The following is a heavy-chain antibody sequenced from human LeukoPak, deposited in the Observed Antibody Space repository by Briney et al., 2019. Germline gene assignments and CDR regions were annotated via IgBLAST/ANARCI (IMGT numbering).Heavy chain of an antibody. CDR2: ISSSSSTI. CDR1: GFTFSSYS. Sequence: GGSLRLSCAASGFTFSSYSMNWVRQAPGKGLEWVSYISSSSSTIYYADSVKGRFTISRDNAKNSLYLQMNSLRAEDTAVYYCARDFNIWIREAFDYWGQGTLVTVSS. CDR3: ARDFNIWIREAFDY. V-gene: IGHV3-48*01. D-gene: IGHD1-20*01. J-gene: IGHJ4*02.